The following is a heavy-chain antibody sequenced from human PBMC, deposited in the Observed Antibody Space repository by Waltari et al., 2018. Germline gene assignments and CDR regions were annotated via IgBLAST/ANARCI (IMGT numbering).Heavy chain of an antibody. V-gene: IGHV1-69*04. Sequence: QVQLVQSGAEVKKPGSSVKVSCKASGGTFSSYAISWVRQAPGQGLEWMGRIIPILGLANYAQKFQGRVTISADKSTSTAYMELSSLRSEDTAVYYCARENCSSTSCYAFDIWGQGTMVTVSS. D-gene: IGHD2-2*01. CDR1: GGTFSSYA. CDR3: ARENCSSTSCYAFDI. J-gene: IGHJ3*02. CDR2: IIPILGLA.